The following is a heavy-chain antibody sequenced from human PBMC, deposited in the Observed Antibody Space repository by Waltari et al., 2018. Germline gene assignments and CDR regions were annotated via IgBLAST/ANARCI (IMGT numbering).Heavy chain of an antibody. V-gene: IGHV1-69*13. CDR1: GGTFSSYA. Sequence: QVQLVQSGAELKKPGSSVKFSCKASGGTFSSYAISWSRQPPGQGLGWMGGIIPIFGTANYAQKFQGRVTITADESTSTAYMELSSLRSEDTAVYYCARGRYCSGGSCYSEFRYNYYGMDVWGQGTTVTVSS. D-gene: IGHD2-15*01. CDR2: IIPIFGTA. CDR3: ARGRYCSGGSCYSEFRYNYYGMDV. J-gene: IGHJ6*02.